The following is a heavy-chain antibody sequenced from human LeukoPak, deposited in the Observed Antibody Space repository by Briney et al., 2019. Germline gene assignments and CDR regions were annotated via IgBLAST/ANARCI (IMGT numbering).Heavy chain of an antibody. J-gene: IGHJ4*02. Sequence: GESLKISCKGSGYSFTSYWIGWVRQMPGKGLEWMGIIYPGDSDTRYSPSFQGQVTISADKSISTAYLQWSSLKASDTAMYYCARRNYDILTGYYSVEYYFDYWGQGTLVTDSS. V-gene: IGHV5-51*01. CDR3: ARRNYDILTGYYSVEYYFDY. CDR2: IYPGDSDT. D-gene: IGHD3-9*01. CDR1: GYSFTSYW.